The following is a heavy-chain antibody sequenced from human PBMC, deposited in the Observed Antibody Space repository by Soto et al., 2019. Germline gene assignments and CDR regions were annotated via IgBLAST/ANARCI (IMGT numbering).Heavy chain of an antibody. CDR1: GFTFSDYF. CDR2: ISTTSSYT. V-gene: IGHV3-11*06. J-gene: IGHJ6*02. CDR3: ARSSGGSGKLWNYYGMDV. D-gene: IGHD3-10*01. Sequence: PGGSLRLSCAASGFTFSDYFMSWIRQAPGKGLEWVSFISTTSSYTNYADSVKGRFTISRDNAKNSLYLQMNSLRAEDTAVYYCARSSGGSGKLWNYYGMDVWGQGTTVTVSS.